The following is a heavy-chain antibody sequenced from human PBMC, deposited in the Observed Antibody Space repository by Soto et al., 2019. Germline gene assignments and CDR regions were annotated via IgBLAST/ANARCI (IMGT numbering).Heavy chain of an antibody. D-gene: IGHD5-12*01. J-gene: IGHJ6*03. CDR1: GFTVSSNY. CDR3: ARENVDIVATILRGANYTDV. CDR2: IYSGGST. Sequence: EVQLVESGGGLVQPGGSLRLSCAASGFTVSSNYMSWVRQAPGKGLEWVSVIYSGGSTYYADSVKGRFTISRHNSKNTLYLQMNSLRAEDTAVYYCARENVDIVATILRGANYTDVWGKGTTVTVSS. V-gene: IGHV3-53*04.